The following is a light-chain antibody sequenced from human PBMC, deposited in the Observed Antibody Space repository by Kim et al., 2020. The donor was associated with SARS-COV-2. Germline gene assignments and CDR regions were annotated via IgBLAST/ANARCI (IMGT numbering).Light chain of an antibody. J-gene: IGKJ4*01. V-gene: IGKV3-20*01. Sequence: EIVLTQSPGTLSLSPGERATLSCRASQSVSNSYLAWYQQKPGQAPRLLIYGASSRATGIPDRFSGSGSGTDFTFSISRLEPEDFAVYYWQQYGSSPRNFGGGTKLEIK. CDR1: QSVSNSY. CDR3: QQYGSSPRN. CDR2: GAS.